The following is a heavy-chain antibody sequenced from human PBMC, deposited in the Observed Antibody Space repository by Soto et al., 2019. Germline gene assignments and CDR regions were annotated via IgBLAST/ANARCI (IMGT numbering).Heavy chain of an antibody. V-gene: IGHV1-8*01. CDR3: ASLRLEFGEPHGMDV. D-gene: IGHD3-10*01. Sequence: QVQLVQSGAEVKKPGASVKVSCKASGYTFTSYDINWVRQATGQGLEWMGWMNPNSGNTGYAQKFQGRVTMTRNTSISTAYMELSSLRSEDTAVYYCASLRLEFGEPHGMDVWGQGTTVTVSS. CDR1: GYTFTSYD. CDR2: MNPNSGNT. J-gene: IGHJ6*02.